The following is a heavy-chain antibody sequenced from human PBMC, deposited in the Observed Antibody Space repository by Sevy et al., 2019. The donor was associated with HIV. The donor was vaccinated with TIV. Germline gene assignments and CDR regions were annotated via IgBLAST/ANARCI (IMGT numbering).Heavy chain of an antibody. CDR3: TRNGGAFDNGFDP. V-gene: IGHV3-48*03. J-gene: IGHJ5*02. Sequence: GGSLRLSCVASGFTFSNYDMNWVRQAPGKGLEWVSQIRSSGSDIYYADSVKGRFTISRDNAKNSLNLQMNSLRAEDTAVYYCTRNGGAFDNGFDPWGQGTLVTVSS. CDR1: GFTFSNYD. D-gene: IGHD2-8*01. CDR2: IRSSGSDI.